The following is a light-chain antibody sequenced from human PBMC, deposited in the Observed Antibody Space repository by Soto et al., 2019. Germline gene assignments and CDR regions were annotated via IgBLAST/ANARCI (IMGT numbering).Light chain of an antibody. Sequence: QSALTQPASVSGSPGQRITISCTGSSSDVGSYNLVSWYHHHPGTAPKLIIYEDTRRPSGASSLFSGSNAATTASLTVSGLHDEDDADYHCCSYAGDNNWVFGGGTKVTVL. V-gene: IGLV2-23*01. CDR2: EDT. J-gene: IGLJ3*02. CDR3: CSYAGDNNWV. CDR1: SSDVGSYNL.